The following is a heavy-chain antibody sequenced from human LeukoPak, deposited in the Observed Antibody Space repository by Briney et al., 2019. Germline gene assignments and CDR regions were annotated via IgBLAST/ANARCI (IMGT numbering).Heavy chain of an antibody. V-gene: IGHV4-59*01. Sequence: PSETLSLTCTVSGGSISSYYWSWIRQPPGKGLEWIGYIYYSGSTNYNPSLKSRVTMSVDTSKNQFSLKLSSVTAADTAVYYCARARIAVADPFDYWSQGTLVTVSS. J-gene: IGHJ4*02. CDR2: IYYSGST. D-gene: IGHD6-19*01. CDR3: ARARIAVADPFDY. CDR1: GGSISSYY.